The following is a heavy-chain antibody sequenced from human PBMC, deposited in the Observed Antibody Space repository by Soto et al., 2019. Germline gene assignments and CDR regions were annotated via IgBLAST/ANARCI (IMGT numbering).Heavy chain of an antibody. CDR2: IYYSGST. CDR3: ARQLRTDGMDF. Sequence: PSETLSLTCTVSGGSISSYYWSWIRQPPGKGLEWIGYIYYSGSTNYNPSLKSRVTISVDTSKNQFSLKLSSVTAADTAVYYCARQLRTDGMDFWGQGIMVTVSS. CDR1: GGSISSYY. J-gene: IGHJ6*02. V-gene: IGHV4-59*08.